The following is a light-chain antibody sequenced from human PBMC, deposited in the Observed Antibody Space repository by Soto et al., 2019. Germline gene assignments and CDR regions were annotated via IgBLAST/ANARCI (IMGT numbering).Light chain of an antibody. CDR3: LQGTHWPPT. J-gene: IGKJ1*01. CDR1: QSLVYSDGNAY. CDR2: RAS. Sequence: DVVMTQSPLSLPVTLGQPASISCRSSQSLVYSDGNAYLSWFQQRPGQSPRRLIYRASNRDSGVPDRFSGSGSGTDFTLQINRVEAEDVGIYICLQGTHWPPTFGRGTRVEIK. V-gene: IGKV2-30*01.